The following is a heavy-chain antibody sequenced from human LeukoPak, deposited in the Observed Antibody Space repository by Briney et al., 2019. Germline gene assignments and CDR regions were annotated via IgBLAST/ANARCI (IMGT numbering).Heavy chain of an antibody. Sequence: GGSLRLSCAASGFTFSSYAMSWVRQAPGKGLEWVSAISDRGGSTYYADSVKGRFTISRDNSKNTLYLQMNSLRAEDTAVYYCATRPVDTAMVTKHDYWGQGTLVTVSS. D-gene: IGHD5-18*01. V-gene: IGHV3-23*01. CDR3: ATRPVDTAMVTKHDY. J-gene: IGHJ4*02. CDR1: GFTFSSYA. CDR2: ISDRGGST.